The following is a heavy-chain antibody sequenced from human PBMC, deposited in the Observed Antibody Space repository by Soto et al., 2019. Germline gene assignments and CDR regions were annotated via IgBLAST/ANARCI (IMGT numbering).Heavy chain of an antibody. D-gene: IGHD3-22*01. CDR1: GGSITNYY. CDR2: IFHTGTT. Sequence: ASETLSLTCTVSGGSITNYYYGWIRQPPGKGLEWIGYIFHTGTTSYNPSLKSRVTLSVDTSQSQFSLKLNSVTAADTAVYYCTTEAYDNSGSLAFDIWGPGTLVTVSS. J-gene: IGHJ3*02. V-gene: IGHV4-59*08. CDR3: TTEAYDNSGSLAFDI.